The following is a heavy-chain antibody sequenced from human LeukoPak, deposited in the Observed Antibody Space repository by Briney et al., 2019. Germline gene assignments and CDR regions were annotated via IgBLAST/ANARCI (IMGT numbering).Heavy chain of an antibody. V-gene: IGHV3-11*06. CDR2: SSISSSYT. J-gene: IGHJ3*02. CDR1: GFTFSDNY. D-gene: IGHD3-3*01. CDR3: ARASSRFLEWLLTSHDAFDI. Sequence: GGSLRLSCAVSGFTFSDNYMSWSRKGPGKGREWVSYSSISSSYTNYADSVKGRFTISRDNAKNSLYLQMNSLRAEDTAVYYCARASSRFLEWLLTSHDAFDIWGQGTMVTVSS.